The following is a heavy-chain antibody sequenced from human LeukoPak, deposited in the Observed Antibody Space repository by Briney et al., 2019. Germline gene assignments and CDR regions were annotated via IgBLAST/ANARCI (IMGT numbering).Heavy chain of an antibody. J-gene: IGHJ4*02. CDR3: ARGWYNWNFLES. D-gene: IGHD1-7*01. V-gene: IGHV3-53*01. CDR1: GFTVSSNY. CDR2: IYSGGST. Sequence: GGSLRLSCAASGFTVSSNYMSWVRQAPGKGLEWVSVIYSGGSTYYADSVKGRFTISRDNSKNTLYLQTNSLRAEDTAVYYCARGWYNWNFLESWGQGTLVTVSS.